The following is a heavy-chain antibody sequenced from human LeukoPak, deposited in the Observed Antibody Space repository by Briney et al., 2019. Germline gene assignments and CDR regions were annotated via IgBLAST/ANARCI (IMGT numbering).Heavy chain of an antibody. D-gene: IGHD3-22*01. CDR1: GFFVSSNH. Sequence: PGGSLRLSCVVSGFFVSSNHMSWVRQAPEKGLEWVSVIYSGGNTYYADSVKGRFTISRDNSKNTLYLQMNSLRAEDTAVYYCARFWAYDSSGYLIPFDYWGQGTLVTVSS. J-gene: IGHJ4*02. V-gene: IGHV3-66*01. CDR3: ARFWAYDSSGYLIPFDY. CDR2: IYSGGNT.